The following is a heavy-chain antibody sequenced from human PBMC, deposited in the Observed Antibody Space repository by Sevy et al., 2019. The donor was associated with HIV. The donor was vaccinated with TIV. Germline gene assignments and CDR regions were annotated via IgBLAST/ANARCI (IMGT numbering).Heavy chain of an antibody. V-gene: IGHV4-59*08. Sequence: SETLSLTCTVSGGSISSFDWSWIRQPPGKGLEWIGYTHSSGSTNYNPSLKIRVTISVDTSKNQFSLKLNSVTAADTAVYYCASVGHSTSWDFDPWGQGTLVTVSS. J-gene: IGHJ5*02. CDR1: GGSISSFD. CDR2: THSSGST. D-gene: IGHD2-2*01. CDR3: ASVGHSTSWDFDP.